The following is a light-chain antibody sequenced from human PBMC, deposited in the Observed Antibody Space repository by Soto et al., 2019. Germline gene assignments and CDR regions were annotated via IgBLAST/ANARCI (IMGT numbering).Light chain of an antibody. CDR2: WAS. CDR1: QILLHSSNNENC. V-gene: IGKV4-1*01. J-gene: IGKJ2*01. Sequence: DIVMTHSPDSLPVSLGERATITCQSSQILLHSSNNENCLAWYQQKPGQPLKLLIYWASIRRSGVTDRFRGTGSETDFTITISSLQAEDVAVYYCQQYFSTPYTFGQGNKLEIK. CDR3: QQYFSTPYT.